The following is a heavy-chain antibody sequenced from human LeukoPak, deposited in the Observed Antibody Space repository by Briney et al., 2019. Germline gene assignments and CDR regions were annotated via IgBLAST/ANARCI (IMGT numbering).Heavy chain of an antibody. J-gene: IGHJ4*02. CDR2: IYTSGST. V-gene: IGHV4-4*07. Sequence: PSETLSLTCTVSDVSISGYYWSWIRQPAGKGLEWIGRIYTSGSTSYNPSLKSRVTMSVDTSKNQFSLKLTSVTAADTAMYYCTRGRGTALGYWGQGTLVTVSS. CDR1: DVSISGYY. D-gene: IGHD1-14*01. CDR3: TRGRGTALGY.